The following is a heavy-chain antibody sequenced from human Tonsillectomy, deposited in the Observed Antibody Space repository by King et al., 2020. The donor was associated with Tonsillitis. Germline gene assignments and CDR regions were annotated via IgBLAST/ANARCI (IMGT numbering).Heavy chain of an antibody. CDR1: GGSISSYY. Sequence: QLQESGPGLVKPSETLSLTCTVSGGSISSYYWSWIRQPPGKGLEWIGYIYYSGSTNYNPSLKSRVTISVDTSKNQFSLKLSSVTAADTAVYYCARDPREVTPGAYATSRGGWFDPWGQGTLVTVSS. J-gene: IGHJ5*02. V-gene: IGHV4-59*01. CDR2: IYYSGST. CDR3: ARDPREVTPGAYATSRGGWFDP. D-gene: IGHD3-10*01.